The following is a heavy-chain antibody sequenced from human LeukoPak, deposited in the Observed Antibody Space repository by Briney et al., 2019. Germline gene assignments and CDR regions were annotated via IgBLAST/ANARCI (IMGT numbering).Heavy chain of an antibody. D-gene: IGHD6-13*01. CDR1: GGSISSYY. J-gene: IGHJ4*02. CDR2: IYTSGST. Sequence: SETPSLTCTVSGGSISSYYWSWIRQPAGKGLDWIGRIYTSGSTNYNPSLKSRVTMSVDTSKNQFSLKLSSVTAADTAVYYCARVGYSSSWYQGFDYWGQGTLVTVSS. V-gene: IGHV4-4*07. CDR3: ARVGYSSSWYQGFDY.